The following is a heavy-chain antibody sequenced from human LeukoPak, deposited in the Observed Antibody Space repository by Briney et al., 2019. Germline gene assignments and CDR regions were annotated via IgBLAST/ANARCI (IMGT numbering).Heavy chain of an antibody. CDR2: IYYSGST. CDR3: AREGPYGELDSDY. D-gene: IGHD3-10*01. V-gene: IGHV4-39*07. J-gene: IGHJ4*02. Sequence: SETLSLTCTVSGGSISSSSYYWGWIRQPPGKGLEWIGSIYYSGSTYYNPSLKSRVTISVDTSKNQFSLKLSSVTAADTAVHYCAREGPYGELDSDYWGQGTLVTVSS. CDR1: GGSISSSSYY.